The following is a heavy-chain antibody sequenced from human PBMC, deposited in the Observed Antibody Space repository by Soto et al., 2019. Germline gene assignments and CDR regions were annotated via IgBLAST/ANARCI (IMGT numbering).Heavy chain of an antibody. CDR2: ISGSGGST. J-gene: IGHJ3*02. CDR1: GFTFSSYA. V-gene: IGHV3-23*01. CDR3: AKDRSGSYHADAFDI. D-gene: IGHD1-26*01. Sequence: EVQLLESGGGLVQPGGSLRLSCVASGFTFSSYAMSWVHQAPGKGLEWVSAISGSGGSTYYADSVKGRFTISRDNSKNTLYLQMNSLRAEDSAVFYCAKDRSGSYHADAFDIWGQGTTVTVSS.